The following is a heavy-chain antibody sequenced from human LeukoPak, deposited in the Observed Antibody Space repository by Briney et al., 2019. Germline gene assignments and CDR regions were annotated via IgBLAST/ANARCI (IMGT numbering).Heavy chain of an antibody. CDR3: ARESRLDYYFDY. Sequence: GGSLRLPCAASGFTFSSYAMDWVRQAPGKGLEWVAVISNGGSNKYYADSVKGRFTISRDNSKNTVYLQMNSLRAADTAVYYCARESRLDYYFDYWGQGTLVTVSS. CDR1: GFTFSSYA. CDR2: ISNGGSNK. V-gene: IGHV3-30-3*01. D-gene: IGHD3-9*01. J-gene: IGHJ4*02.